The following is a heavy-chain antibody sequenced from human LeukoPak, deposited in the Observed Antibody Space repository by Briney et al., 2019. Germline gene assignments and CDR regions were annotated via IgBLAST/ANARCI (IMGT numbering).Heavy chain of an antibody. Sequence: PGRSLRLSCAASGFTFSNYAMHWVRQAPGKGLEWVAVISYDGSNKYYADSVKGRFTIFRDNSKNTLYLQMNSLRAEDTAVYYCARRNGDYGFDYWGQGTLVTVSS. CDR3: ARRNGDYGFDY. CDR1: GFTFSNYA. CDR2: ISYDGSNK. V-gene: IGHV3-30-3*01. D-gene: IGHD4-17*01. J-gene: IGHJ4*02.